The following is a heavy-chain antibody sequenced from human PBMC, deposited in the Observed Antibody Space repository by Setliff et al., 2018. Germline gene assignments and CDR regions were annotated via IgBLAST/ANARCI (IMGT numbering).Heavy chain of an antibody. CDR1: GASITSGHY. D-gene: IGHD3-3*01. CDR2: MSHRGRT. V-gene: IGHV4-38-2*01. J-gene: IGHJ3*02. CDR3: ASPRRDDLDSPFDAFDI. Sequence: SETLSLTCGVSGASITSGHYWGWIRQPPGKGLEWIATMSHRGRTYFNPSLESRVTMSRDTSKNQFSLRLTSVAAADTAVYYCASPRRDDLDSPFDAFDIWGRGTMVTVSS.